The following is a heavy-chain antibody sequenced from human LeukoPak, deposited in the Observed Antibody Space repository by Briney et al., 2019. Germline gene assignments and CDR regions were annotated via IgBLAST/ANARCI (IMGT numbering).Heavy chain of an antibody. CDR3: ARGDRDGHNSDNWFDP. CDR2: MSGSGASI. V-gene: IGHV3-23*01. CDR1: GFAFSTCS. Sequence: GGSLRPFCATSGFAFSTCSKTWVRQAPGKGPELVSSMSGSGASIYYADSVKGRFTVSRDNSKNTLYLQMNSLRAEDTVVYYCARGDRDGHNSDNWFDPWGQGTLVTVSS. D-gene: IGHD5-24*01. J-gene: IGHJ5*02.